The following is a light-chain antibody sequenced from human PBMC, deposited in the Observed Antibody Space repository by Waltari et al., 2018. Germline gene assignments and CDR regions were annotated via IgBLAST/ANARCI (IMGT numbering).Light chain of an antibody. CDR2: GTS. CDR1: QSVTGK. J-gene: IGKJ2*01. CDR3: HQYNEWPYT. Sequence: EIVMTQSPATLSVSPGDRATLSCRASQSVTGKVGWYQQKPGQATRLLIYGTSTRATGITARFSGSGSGTEFTLTISSLQSEDFAVYHCHQYNEWPYTFAEGTKLEL. V-gene: IGKV3-15*01.